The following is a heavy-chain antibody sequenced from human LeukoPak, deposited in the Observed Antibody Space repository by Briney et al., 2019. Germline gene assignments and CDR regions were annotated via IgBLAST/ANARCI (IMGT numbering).Heavy chain of an antibody. CDR3: ARGGEPAAPFDY. CDR2: IYYSGST. Sequence: PSETLSLTCTVSGGSISSYYWSWIRQPPGKGLEWIGYIYYSGSTNYNPSLKSRVTISVDTSKNQFSLKLSSATAADTAVYYCARGGEPAAPFDYWGRGTLVTVSS. J-gene: IGHJ4*02. CDR1: GGSISSYY. D-gene: IGHD2-2*01. V-gene: IGHV4-59*12.